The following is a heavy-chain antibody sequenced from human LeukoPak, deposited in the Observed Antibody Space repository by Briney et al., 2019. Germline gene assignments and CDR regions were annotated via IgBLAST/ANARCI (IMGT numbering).Heavy chain of an antibody. CDR1: GYTFGTHW. Sequence: GASVKVSCKPSGYTFGTHWMHWVRQAPGQGLEWMAIINPSGDFRSYAQKFQGRVTVTRDMSTRTVYMELSDLRLEDTALYYCARDYSGQWEQLTGWWIDPWGQGTLVIVSS. V-gene: IGHV1-46*01. D-gene: IGHD1-26*01. J-gene: IGHJ5*02. CDR2: INPSGDFR. CDR3: ARDYSGQWEQLTGWWIDP.